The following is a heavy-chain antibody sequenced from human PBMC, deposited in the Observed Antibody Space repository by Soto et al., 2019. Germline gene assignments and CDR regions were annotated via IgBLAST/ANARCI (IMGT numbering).Heavy chain of an antibody. CDR1: GGSISSGGYY. V-gene: IGHV4-31*03. CDR3: ARGGRLSPGMDV. CDR2: IYYSGST. J-gene: IGHJ6*02. Sequence: QVQLQESGPGLVQPSQTLSLTCTVSGGSISSGGYYWSWIRQHPGKGLEWIGYIYYSGSTYYNPSLKSRVTISVDTSKNQFSLELSSVTAADTAVYYCARGGRLSPGMDVWGQGTTVTVSS.